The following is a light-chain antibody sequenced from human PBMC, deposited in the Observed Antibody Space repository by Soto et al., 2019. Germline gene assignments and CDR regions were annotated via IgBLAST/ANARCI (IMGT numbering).Light chain of an antibody. CDR2: AAS. V-gene: IGKV1-39*01. CDR1: QSISSY. J-gene: IGKJ4*01. Sequence: DIQMTQSPSSLSASVGDRVTITCRASQSISSYLNWYQQKPGKAPKLLIYAASSLQSGVPSRFSDSGSGTDFPLTISSLQPEGFATYYCQQSYSTPPTFGGGTKVEIK. CDR3: QQSYSTPPT.